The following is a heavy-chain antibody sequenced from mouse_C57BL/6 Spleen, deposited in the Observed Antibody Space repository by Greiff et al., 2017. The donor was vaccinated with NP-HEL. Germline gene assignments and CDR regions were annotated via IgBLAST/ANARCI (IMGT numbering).Heavy chain of an antibody. CDR1: GYTFTDYY. V-gene: IGHV1-26*01. Sequence: EVQLQQSGPELVKPGASVKISCKASGYTFTDYYMNWVKQSHGKSLEWIGDINPNNGGTSYNQKFKGKATLTVDKSSSTAYMELRSLTSEDSAVYYCARPSYYGSSPGFAYWGQGTLVTVSA. J-gene: IGHJ3*01. CDR3: ARPSYYGSSPGFAY. CDR2: INPNNGGT. D-gene: IGHD1-1*01.